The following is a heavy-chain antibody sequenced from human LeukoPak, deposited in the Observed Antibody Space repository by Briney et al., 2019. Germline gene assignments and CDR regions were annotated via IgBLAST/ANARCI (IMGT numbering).Heavy chain of an antibody. CDR1: GGSISGGGYY. CDR3: ASGDSSGYYYFDY. V-gene: IGHV4-31*03. Sequence: SQTLSLTCTVSGGSISGGGYYWSWIRQHPGKGLEWIGYIYYSGSTYYNPSLKSRVTISVDTSKNQFSLKLSSVTAADTAVYYCASGDSSGYYYFDYWGQGTLVTVSS. D-gene: IGHD3-22*01. J-gene: IGHJ4*02. CDR2: IYYSGST.